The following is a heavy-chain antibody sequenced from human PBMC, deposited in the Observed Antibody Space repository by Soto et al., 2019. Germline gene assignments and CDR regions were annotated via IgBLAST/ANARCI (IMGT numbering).Heavy chain of an antibody. Sequence: EAQLLQSGGGLVPPGGSLRLSCVASGFAFGNYPMAWVRQTPGKGLQWISTISGSGGMTDYEDSVRGRFTVSIDHSKDTVNLQMTSLRADDTAVYYCAKDRTMARGIRAFDIWRQGTTVTISS. CDR2: ISGSGGMT. CDR3: AKDRTMARGIRAFDI. J-gene: IGHJ3*02. D-gene: IGHD3-10*01. V-gene: IGHV3-23*01. CDR1: GFAFGNYP.